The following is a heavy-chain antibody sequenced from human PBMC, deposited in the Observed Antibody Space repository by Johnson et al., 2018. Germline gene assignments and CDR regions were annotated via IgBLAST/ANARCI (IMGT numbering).Heavy chain of an antibody. CDR1: GFTFSSCA. CDR3: AKRPGHKSRWYYPSGVDV. CDR2: ISESGSST. J-gene: IGHJ6*02. D-gene: IGHD2/OR15-2a*01. Sequence: VESGGSLRLSCVASGFTFSSCAMTWVRQAPGKGLEWLSSISESGSSTYYAGSVKGRFIIPRDNSKNTLHLQMNSLRAEDTALYYCAKRPGHKSRWYYPSGVDVWGHGTTVVVSS. V-gene: IGHV3-23*01.